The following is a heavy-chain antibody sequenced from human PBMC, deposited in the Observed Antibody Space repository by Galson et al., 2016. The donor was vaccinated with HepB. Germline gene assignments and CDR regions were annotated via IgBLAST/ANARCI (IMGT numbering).Heavy chain of an antibody. CDR3: ARALRASDY. CDR1: GFTFSRFW. V-gene: IGHV3-7*01. J-gene: IGHJ4*02. Sequence: SLRLSCAASGFTFSRFWMSWVRQAPGKGLEWVANINQDGSEKYFVDSGKGRFTISRDNAKDSLYLQMNSLRAEDTAVYYCARALRASDYWGQGTLVTVSS. D-gene: IGHD4-17*01. CDR2: INQDGSEK.